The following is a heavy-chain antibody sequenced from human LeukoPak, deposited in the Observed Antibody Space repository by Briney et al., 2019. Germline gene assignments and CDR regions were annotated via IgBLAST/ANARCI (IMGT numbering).Heavy chain of an antibody. D-gene: IGHD2-2*01. Sequence: SETLSLTCTGSGGSISSYYWSWIRQPPGKGLEWIGYIYYSGSTNYNPSLKSRVTISVDTSKNQFSLKLSSVTAADTAVYYCARHVYCSSTSCYYYFDYWGQGTLVTVSS. V-gene: IGHV4-59*08. CDR2: IYYSGST. CDR1: GGSISSYY. J-gene: IGHJ4*02. CDR3: ARHVYCSSTSCYYYFDY.